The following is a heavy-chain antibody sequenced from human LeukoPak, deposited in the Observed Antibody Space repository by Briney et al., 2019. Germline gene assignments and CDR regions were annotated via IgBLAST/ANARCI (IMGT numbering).Heavy chain of an antibody. V-gene: IGHV3-23*01. CDR1: GFTFSSYA. Sequence: GGSLRLSCAASGFTFSSYAMSWVRQAPGKGLEWVSAISDSGGSTYYADSVKGRFTISRDNSKNTLYLQMNSLRAEDTAVYYCAKIPGGDYGDYGRWWYFDLWGRGTLVTVSS. J-gene: IGHJ2*01. CDR2: ISDSGGST. CDR3: AKIPGGDYGDYGRWWYFDL. D-gene: IGHD4-17*01.